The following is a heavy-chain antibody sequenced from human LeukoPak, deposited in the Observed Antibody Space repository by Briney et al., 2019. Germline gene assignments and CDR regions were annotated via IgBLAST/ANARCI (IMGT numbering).Heavy chain of an antibody. CDR3: ARGHNYAADY. CDR1: GFLFTSFW. D-gene: IGHD5-18*01. V-gene: IGHV5-51*01. CDR2: IYPSDSDT. J-gene: IGHJ4*02. Sequence: GESLKISCKVSGFLFTSFWIGWVRHMPGKGLEWMGLIYPSDSDTRYTPAFQGQVTISADRSISTAYLQWSSLKAPDTAIYYCARGHNYAADYWGQGTLVTVSS.